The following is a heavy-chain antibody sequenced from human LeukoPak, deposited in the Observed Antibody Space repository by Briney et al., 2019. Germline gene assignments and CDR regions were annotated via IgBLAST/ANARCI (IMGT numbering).Heavy chain of an antibody. CDR1: DGSISSSSYY. Sequence: PSETLSLTCTVSDGSISSSSYYWGWIRQPPGKGLEWIGSIYYSGSTYYNPSLKSRVTISVDTSKNQFSLKLSSVTAADTAVYYCARHPLVLLLPTPYYFDYWGQGTLVTVSS. V-gene: IGHV4-39*01. CDR3: ARHPLVLLLPTPYYFDY. J-gene: IGHJ4*02. D-gene: IGHD3-22*01. CDR2: IYYSGST.